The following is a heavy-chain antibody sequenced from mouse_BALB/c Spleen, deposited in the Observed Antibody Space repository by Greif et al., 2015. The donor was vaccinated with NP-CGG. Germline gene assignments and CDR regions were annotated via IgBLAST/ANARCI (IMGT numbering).Heavy chain of an antibody. V-gene: IGHV1-9*01. CDR1: GYTFSSYW. Sequence: QVQLKDSGAELMKPGASVKISCKATGYTFSSYWIERVKQRPGHGLEWIGEILPGSGSTNYNEKFKGKATFTADTSSNTAYMQLSSLTSEDSAVYYCARKGTARATLAYWGQGTLVTVSA. D-gene: IGHD3-2*01. CDR3: ARKGTARATLAY. CDR2: ILPGSGST. J-gene: IGHJ3*01.